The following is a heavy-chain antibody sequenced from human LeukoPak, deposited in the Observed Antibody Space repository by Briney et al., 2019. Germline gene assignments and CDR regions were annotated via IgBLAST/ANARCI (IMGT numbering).Heavy chain of an antibody. CDR2: IIPILGIA. CDR3: ARGREILYYFDY. Sequence: ASVKVSRKASGGTFSSYTISWVRQAPGQGLEWMGRIIPILGIANYAQKFQGRVTITADKSTSTAYMELSSLRSEDTAVYYCARGREILYYFDYWGQGTLVTVSS. CDR1: GGTFSSYT. D-gene: IGHD5-24*01. V-gene: IGHV1-69*02. J-gene: IGHJ4*02.